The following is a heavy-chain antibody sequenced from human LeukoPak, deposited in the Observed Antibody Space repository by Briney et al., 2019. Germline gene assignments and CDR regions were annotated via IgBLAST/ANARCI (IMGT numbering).Heavy chain of an antibody. CDR1: GFTFSGYA. D-gene: IGHD2-2*02. CDR2: ISSNGGST. Sequence: GGSLRLSCSASGFTFSGYAMRWVRQAPGKGLEYVSAISSNGGSTYYADSVKGRFTISRDNSKNTLYLQMSSLRAEDTAVYYCVRNYCSSTSCYMGYFQHWGQGTLVTVSS. CDR3: VRNYCSSTSCYMGYFQH. V-gene: IGHV3-64D*06. J-gene: IGHJ1*01.